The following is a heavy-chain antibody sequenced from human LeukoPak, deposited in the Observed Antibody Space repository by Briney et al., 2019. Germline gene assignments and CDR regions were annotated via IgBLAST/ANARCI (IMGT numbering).Heavy chain of an antibody. D-gene: IGHD3-16*02. CDR2: IKQDGSEK. CDR1: GFTFSSYW. V-gene: IGHV3-7*01. Sequence: GGSLRLSCAASGFTFSSYWMSWVRQAPGKGLEWVANIKQDGSEKYYVDSVKGRFTISRDNAKNSLYLQMNSLRAEDTAVYYCARSPDDYVWGSYRYEVGFDPWGQGTLVTVSS. CDR3: ARSPDDYVWGSYRYEVGFDP. J-gene: IGHJ5*02.